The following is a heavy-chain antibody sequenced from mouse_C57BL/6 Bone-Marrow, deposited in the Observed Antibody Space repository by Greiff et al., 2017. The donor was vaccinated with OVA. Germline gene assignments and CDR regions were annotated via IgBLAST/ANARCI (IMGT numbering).Heavy chain of an antibody. CDR1: GYTFTSYW. J-gene: IGHJ3*01. CDR2: IYPGSGSS. V-gene: IGHV1-55*01. CDR3: SRLVGSWFAY. Sequence: QVQLQQPGAELVKPGASVKLSCNASGYTFTSYWITWVKQRPGQGLEWIGDIYPGSGSSNYNEEFKSKGRLTVDTAASTAYMQLSSLTSEDAAVYNCSRLVGSWFAYWGQGTLVTVSA. D-gene: IGHD1-3*01.